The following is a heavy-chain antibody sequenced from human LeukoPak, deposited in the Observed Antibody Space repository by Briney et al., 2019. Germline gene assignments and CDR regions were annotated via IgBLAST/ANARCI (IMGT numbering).Heavy chain of an antibody. D-gene: IGHD7-27*01. J-gene: IGHJ4*02. CDR3: ARGPPNWGYDY. CDR1: GYTFTSYD. V-gene: IGHV1-8*01. Sequence: ASVKVSCKASGYTFTSYDFNWVRQATGQRPEWMGWMSPNSGDTGYAQKFQDRVTTTRNTSISTAYMELSSLRSDDTAVYYCARGPPNWGYDYWGPGTLVTVSS. CDR2: MSPNSGDT.